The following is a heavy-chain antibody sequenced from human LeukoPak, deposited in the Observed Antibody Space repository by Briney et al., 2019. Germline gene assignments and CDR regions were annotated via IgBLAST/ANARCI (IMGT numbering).Heavy chain of an antibody. J-gene: IGHJ4*02. D-gene: IGHD2-15*01. Sequence: PGGSLRLSCAASGFTFSSYSMNWVRQAPVKGLEWVSSISSSSSYIYYADSVKGRFTISRDNAKNSLYLQMNSLRAEDTAVYYCARGGYCSGGSCKYYFDYWGQGTLVTVSS. V-gene: IGHV3-21*01. CDR2: ISSSSSYI. CDR3: ARGGYCSGGSCKYYFDY. CDR1: GFTFSSYS.